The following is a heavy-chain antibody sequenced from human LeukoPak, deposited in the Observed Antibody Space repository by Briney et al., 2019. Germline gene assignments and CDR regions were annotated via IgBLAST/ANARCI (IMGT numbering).Heavy chain of an antibody. CDR3: AREEQYNNFFDY. Sequence: ASVKVSCKASGYTLTDYYLHWVRQAPGQELEWMGWINPNSGDTTYAQKFQGRVTMTRDTSINSAYMDLSRLNSDDTAVYFCAREEQYNNFFDYWGEGTLVTVSS. D-gene: IGHD1/OR15-1a*01. CDR1: GYTLTDYY. V-gene: IGHV1-2*02. CDR2: INPNSGDT. J-gene: IGHJ4*02.